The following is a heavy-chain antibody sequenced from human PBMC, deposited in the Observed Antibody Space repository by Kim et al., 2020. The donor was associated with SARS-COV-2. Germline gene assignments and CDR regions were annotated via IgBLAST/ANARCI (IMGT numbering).Heavy chain of an antibody. CDR2: INPNSGNT. CDR3: ARGGHGDSIYHYYGMGV. J-gene: IGHJ6*02. Sequence: ASVKVSCKASGYTFTSYDINWVRQATGQGLEWMGWINPNSGNTGYAQKFQGRVTMTRNTSISTAYMELSSLRSEDTAVYYCARGGHGDSIYHYYGMGVWGQGTTVTVSS. CDR1: GYTFTSYD. D-gene: IGHD4-17*01. V-gene: IGHV1-8*02.